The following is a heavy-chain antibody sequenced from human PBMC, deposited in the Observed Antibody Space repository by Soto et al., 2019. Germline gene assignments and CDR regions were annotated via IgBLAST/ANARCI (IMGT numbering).Heavy chain of an antibody. CDR1: GFTFSSYA. CDR3: ASGLAGGSEKWFDP. Sequence: EVQLLESGGGLVQPGGSLRLSCAASGFTFSSYAMRWVRQAPGKGLEWVSGISGSGGTTYYADSVKGRFTISRDNSKNTLELQMNILRAEDTAVYYCASGLAGGSEKWFDPWGQGTLVTVSS. CDR2: ISGSGGTT. D-gene: IGHD2-15*01. J-gene: IGHJ5*02. V-gene: IGHV3-23*01.